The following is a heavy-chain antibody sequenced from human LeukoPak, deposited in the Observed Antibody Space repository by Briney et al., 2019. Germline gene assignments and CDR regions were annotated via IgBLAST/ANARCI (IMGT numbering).Heavy chain of an antibody. D-gene: IGHD4-23*01. V-gene: IGHV1-2*02. CDR2: IHPNTGGT. CDR3: ARGQLYGGKSGDAFDI. Sequence: ASVKVSCKASGYTFTGYYIHWVRQAPGQGLEWMGWIHPNTGGTNSAQKFQGRVTMNRATSISTAYMGLSSLTSHNPALYSLARGQLYGGKSGDAFDIWGQGTMVTVSS. J-gene: IGHJ3*02. CDR1: GYTFTGYY.